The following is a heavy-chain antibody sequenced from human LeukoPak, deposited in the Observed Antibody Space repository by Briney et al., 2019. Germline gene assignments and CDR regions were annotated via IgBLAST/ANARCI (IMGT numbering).Heavy chain of an antibody. Sequence: GGSLRLSCAASGFTFSSYWMSWVRQAPGKGLEWVANIKQDGSEKYNVDSVKGRFTISRDNAKNSLYLQMNSLRAEDTAVYYCARDLGYCSGGSCYHYYGMDVWGQGTTVTVSS. J-gene: IGHJ6*02. D-gene: IGHD2-15*01. CDR1: GFTFSSYW. V-gene: IGHV3-7*03. CDR2: IKQDGSEK. CDR3: ARDLGYCSGGSCYHYYGMDV.